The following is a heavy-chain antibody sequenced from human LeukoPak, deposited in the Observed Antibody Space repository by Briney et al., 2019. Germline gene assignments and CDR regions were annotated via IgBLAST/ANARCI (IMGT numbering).Heavy chain of an antibody. CDR3: ARGDMVRGVIIPYFDY. J-gene: IGHJ4*02. Sequence: SETLSLTCTVSGGSISSYYWSWIRQPPGKVLEWIGYIYYSGSTNYNPSLKSRVTISVNTSKNQFSLKLSSVTAADTAVYYCARGDMVRGVIIPYFDYWGQGTLVTVSS. V-gene: IGHV4-59*01. CDR1: GGSISSYY. CDR2: IYYSGST. D-gene: IGHD3-10*01.